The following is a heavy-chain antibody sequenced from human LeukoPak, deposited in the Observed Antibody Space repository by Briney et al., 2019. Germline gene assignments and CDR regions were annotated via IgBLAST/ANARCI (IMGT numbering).Heavy chain of an antibody. D-gene: IGHD3/OR15-3a*01. CDR2: VKYDGSTT. J-gene: IGHJ4*02. CDR3: ARDLNWLLFDY. Sequence: PGGSLRLSSAASGFTFSAYWLHWVRQDPGKGLVWVSRVKYDGSTTAYADSVKGRFTISRDKTRNILYLEMNSLRVEDTAVYYCARDLNWLLFDYWGQGALVTVSS. CDR1: GFTFSAYW. V-gene: IGHV3-74*01.